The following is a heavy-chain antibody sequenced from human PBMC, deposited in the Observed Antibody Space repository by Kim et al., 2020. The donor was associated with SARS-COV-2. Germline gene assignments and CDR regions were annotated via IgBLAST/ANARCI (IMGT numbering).Heavy chain of an antibody. Sequence: GGSLRLSCTGSGFTFSSYWLHWVRQAPGKGLVWVSRINPDGTTISYADSAKGRFTISRDNAKNTLTLQMNSLRVEDTAVSYCARVRSGSASWIDPWGQG. CDR3: ARVRSGSASWIDP. D-gene: IGHD1-26*01. J-gene: IGHJ5*02. CDR1: GFTFSSYW. V-gene: IGHV3-74*01. CDR2: INPDGTTI.